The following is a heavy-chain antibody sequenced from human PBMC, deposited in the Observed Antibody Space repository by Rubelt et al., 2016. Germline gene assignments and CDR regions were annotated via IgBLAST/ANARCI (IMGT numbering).Heavy chain of an antibody. J-gene: IGHJ6*03. Sequence: QVQLQESGPGLVKPSQTLSLTCTVSGGSISSGGYYWSWIRQHPGKGLEWIGYIYDSGNTYHNPSLKGRVTISVDTSKNQCSLKLSSVTAADTAVYYCARVTIFGVVIYYMDVWGKGTTVTVSS. V-gene: IGHV4-31*03. D-gene: IGHD3-3*01. CDR3: ARVTIFGVVIYYMDV. CDR2: IYDSGNT. CDR1: GGSISSGGYY.